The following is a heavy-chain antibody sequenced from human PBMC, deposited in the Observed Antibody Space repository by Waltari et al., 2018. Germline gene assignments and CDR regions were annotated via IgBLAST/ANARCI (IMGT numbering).Heavy chain of an antibody. CDR3: ARFFRYSSSSSCFDY. CDR2: ISSSSSTI. CDR1: GFTFSSYS. Sequence: EVQLVESGGGLVQPGGSLRLSCAASGFTFSSYSMNWVRQAPGKGLEWVSYISSSSSTIYYEDSVKGRFTISRDNAKNSLYLQMNSLRADDTAVYYCARFFRYSSSSSCFDYWGQGTLVTVSS. J-gene: IGHJ4*02. V-gene: IGHV3-48*01. D-gene: IGHD6-6*01.